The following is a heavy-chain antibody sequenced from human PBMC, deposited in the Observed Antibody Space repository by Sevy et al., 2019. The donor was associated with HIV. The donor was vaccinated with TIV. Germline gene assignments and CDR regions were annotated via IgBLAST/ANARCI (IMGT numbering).Heavy chain of an antibody. Sequence: GGSLRPSCEAFGFAFSDYAMHWVRQVPDKGLEWRAVVSYDGSNTAYADSVKGGFTVSRDNSKNTLYLQMNSLRRDDTAVFYCARFPPQRAFDIWGQGTTVTVSS. V-gene: IGHV3-30-3*01. CDR2: VSYDGSNT. CDR3: ARFPPQRAFDI. J-gene: IGHJ3*02. CDR1: GFAFSDYA.